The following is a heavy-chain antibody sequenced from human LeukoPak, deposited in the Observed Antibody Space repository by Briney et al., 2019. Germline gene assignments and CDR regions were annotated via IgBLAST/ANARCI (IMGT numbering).Heavy chain of an antibody. CDR2: IWYDGSNK. CDR3: AKAGDTTGYYPACYYYMDV. V-gene: IGHV3-33*06. J-gene: IGHJ6*03. CDR1: GFTFNSYG. D-gene: IGHD3-22*01. Sequence: PGGSLRLSCAASGFTFNSYGMHWVHQAPGKGLEGVAVIWYDGSNKYYADSVRGRFTISRDNSKNTLYLQMNSLRAEDTAVYYCAKAGDTTGYYPACYYYMDVWGKGTTVTVSS.